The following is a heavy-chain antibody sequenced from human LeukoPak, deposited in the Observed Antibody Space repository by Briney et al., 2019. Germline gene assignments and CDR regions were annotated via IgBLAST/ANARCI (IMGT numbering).Heavy chain of an antibody. J-gene: IGHJ4*02. CDR1: GFTFSRFW. CDR2: INSDGSET. V-gene: IGHV3-74*01. Sequence: PGGSLRLSCAASGFTFSRFWIYWVRHAPGKGLVWVSRINSDGSETLYADSVTGRFTISRDNAGNTLYLQMNSLRAEDTAVYYCARVRMGDDFNPFDYWGQGTLVTVSS. CDR3: ARVRMGDDFNPFDY. D-gene: IGHD3-16*01.